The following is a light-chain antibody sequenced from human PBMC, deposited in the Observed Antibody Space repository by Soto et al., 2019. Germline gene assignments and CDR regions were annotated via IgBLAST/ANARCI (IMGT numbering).Light chain of an antibody. CDR2: STN. CDR1: SSNLGTHT. CDR3: CSYAGSFYV. Sequence: QSVLTQPPSASETPGQRVTISCSGSSSNLGTHTVNWYQQVPGTAPKLLIYSTNQRPSGVPDRISGSKSGTSASLAISGLQSDDEADYYCCSYAGSFYVFGTGTKLTVL. J-gene: IGLJ1*01. V-gene: IGLV1-44*01.